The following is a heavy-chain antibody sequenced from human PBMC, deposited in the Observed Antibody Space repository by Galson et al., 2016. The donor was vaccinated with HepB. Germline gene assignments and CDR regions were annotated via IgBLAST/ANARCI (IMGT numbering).Heavy chain of an antibody. V-gene: IGHV1-18*01. D-gene: IGHD3-22*01. J-gene: IGHJ4*02. CDR3: ARDDNYDTIDF. Sequence: SVKVSCKASGYTFTSYGISWVRQAPGQGLEWMGWISAYNGNTKYAQKFQDRVTMTRDTSINTAYMELSGLRSDDTAVYYCARDDNYDTIDFWGQGTLVTVSS. CDR1: GYTFTSYG. CDR2: ISAYNGNT.